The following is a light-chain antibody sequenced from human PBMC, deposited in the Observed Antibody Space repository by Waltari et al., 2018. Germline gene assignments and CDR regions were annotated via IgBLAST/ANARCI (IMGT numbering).Light chain of an antibody. CDR1: NIGTER. V-gene: IGLV3-21*02. J-gene: IGLJ2*01. Sequence: SYVLTQPPSFSVAPGGTATITCGGDNIGTERVPWYQQTPGQAPVLVVYDNTARPPGVPERFSGSKSENTATLTISRVEAGDQADYYCQVWDYNSNHVLFGGGTKVTVL. CDR3: QVWDYNSNHVL. CDR2: DNT.